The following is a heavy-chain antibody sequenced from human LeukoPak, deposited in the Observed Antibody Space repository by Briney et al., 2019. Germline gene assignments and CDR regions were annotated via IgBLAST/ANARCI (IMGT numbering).Heavy chain of an antibody. J-gene: IGHJ6*03. CDR2: ISSSSSYI. D-gene: IGHD3-10*01. CDR1: GFTVSSNY. V-gene: IGHV3-21*01. Sequence: PGGSPRLSCAASGFTVSSNYMSWVRQAPGKGLEWVSSISSSSSYIYYADSVKGRFTISRDNAKNSLYLQMNSLRAEDTAVYYCARESITMVRGVTNYYYYMDVWGKGTTVTISS. CDR3: ARESITMVRGVTNYYYYMDV.